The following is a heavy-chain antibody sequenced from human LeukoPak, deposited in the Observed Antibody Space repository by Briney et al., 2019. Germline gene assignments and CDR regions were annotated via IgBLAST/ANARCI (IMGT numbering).Heavy chain of an antibody. CDR3: ARRIAVAGRGGFDY. J-gene: IGHJ4*02. CDR2: ISSSSSYI. V-gene: IGHV3-21*01. D-gene: IGHD6-19*01. Sequence: GGSLRLSCAASGFTVSSNYMSWVRQAPGKGLEWVSSISSSSSYIYYADSVKGRFTISRDNAKNSLYLRMNSLRAEDTAVYYCARRIAVAGRGGFDYWGQGTLVTVSS. CDR1: GFTVSSNY.